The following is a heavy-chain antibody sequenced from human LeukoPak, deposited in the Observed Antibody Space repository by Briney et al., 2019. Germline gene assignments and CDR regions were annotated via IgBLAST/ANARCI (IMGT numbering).Heavy chain of an antibody. CDR3: AKGAGYRGDDLSSYFDN. V-gene: IGHV3-23*01. CDR2: ISGSGGST. CDR1: GFTFSDYA. J-gene: IGHJ4*02. Sequence: GGSLRLSCVASGFTFSDYAMSWVRQAPGKGLEWVSVISGSGGSTYYVDSVKGRLTISRDNSKNTLYLQMNSLRVEDTAVYYGAKGAGYRGDDLSSYFDNWGQGTLVTVSS. D-gene: IGHD5-12*01.